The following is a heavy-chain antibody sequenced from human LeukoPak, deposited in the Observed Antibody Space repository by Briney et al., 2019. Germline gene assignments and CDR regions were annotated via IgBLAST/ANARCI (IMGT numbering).Heavy chain of an antibody. D-gene: IGHD3-22*01. Sequence: GRTLRLSCAASGVTFSSDEMNWVRHAPGDGLGWVSYISSSGSTIYYADSLQGRFTISRDNTKNTLYLQKNSLRAGDTAVFYCAKERGYYYDSSSYYYYYYMDVWGKGTTVTISS. V-gene: IGHV3-48*03. J-gene: IGHJ6*03. CDR1: GVTFSSDE. CDR2: ISSSGSTI. CDR3: AKERGYYYDSSSYYYYYYMDV.